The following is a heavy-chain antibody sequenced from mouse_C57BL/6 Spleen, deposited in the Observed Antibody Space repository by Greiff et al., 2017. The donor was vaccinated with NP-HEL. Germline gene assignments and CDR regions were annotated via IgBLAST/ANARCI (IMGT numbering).Heavy chain of an antibody. CDR1: GYSITSGYY. Sequence: VQLQESGPGLVKPSQSLSLTCSVTGYSITSGYYWNWIRQFPGNKLEWMGYISYDGSNNYNPSLKNRISITRDTSKNQFFLKLNSVTTEDTATYYCARERDDYDAGFAYWGQGTLVTVSA. D-gene: IGHD2-4*01. CDR2: ISYDGSN. CDR3: ARERDDYDAGFAY. V-gene: IGHV3-6*01. J-gene: IGHJ3*01.